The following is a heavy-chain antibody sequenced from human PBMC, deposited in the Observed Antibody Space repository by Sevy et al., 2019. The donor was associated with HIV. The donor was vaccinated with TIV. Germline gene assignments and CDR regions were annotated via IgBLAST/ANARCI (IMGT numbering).Heavy chain of an antibody. CDR1: EYTFTNYG. J-gene: IGHJ6*03. V-gene: IGHV1-18*01. Sequence: ASVKVSCKASEYTFTNYGISWVRQAPGQGLEWMGWISGRNGDTNYAQKFQARVTMTTDTSTSTVYMELRSLRSDDTAVYYCTRDSWTKDYYYYMDVWGKGTTVTVSS. CDR3: TRDSWTKDYYYYMDV. D-gene: IGHD5-12*01. CDR2: ISGRNGDT.